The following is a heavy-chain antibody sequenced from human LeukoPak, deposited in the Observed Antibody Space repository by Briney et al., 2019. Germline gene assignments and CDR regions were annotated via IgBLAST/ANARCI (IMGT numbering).Heavy chain of an antibody. V-gene: IGHV4-39*07. J-gene: IGHJ4*02. CDR2: IYYSGST. CDR1: GGSISSSSYY. D-gene: IGHD5-18*01. Sequence: PSETLSLTCTVSGGSISSSSYYWGWIRQPPGKGLEWIGSIYYSGSTYYNPSLKSRVTISVDTSKNQFSLKLSSVTAADTAVYYCASQLGYGGYSYGYYIYWGQGTLVTVSS. CDR3: ASQLGYGGYSYGYYIY.